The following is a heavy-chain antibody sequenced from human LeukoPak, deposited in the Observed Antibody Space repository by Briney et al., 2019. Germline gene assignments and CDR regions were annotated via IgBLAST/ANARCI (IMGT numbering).Heavy chain of an antibody. Sequence: ASVKVSCTASGYTFTGYYLHWVRQAPGQGLEWMGWINPNSGGTNYAQKVQGRVTMTRDTSISTAYMELSRLRSDGTAVYYWARDFRVVTMVRAVPGYWGQGTLVTVSS. CDR3: ARDFRVVTMVRAVPGY. D-gene: IGHD3-10*01. V-gene: IGHV1-2*02. CDR1: GYTFTGYY. J-gene: IGHJ4*02. CDR2: INPNSGGT.